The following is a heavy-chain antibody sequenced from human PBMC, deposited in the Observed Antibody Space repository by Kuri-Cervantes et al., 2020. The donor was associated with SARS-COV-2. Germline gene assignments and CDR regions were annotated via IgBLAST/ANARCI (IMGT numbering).Heavy chain of an antibody. Sequence: SETLSLTCTASGGSISSYYWSWIRQPPGKGLEWIGYIYYSGSTNYNPSLKSRVTISVDTSKNQFSLRLSSVTAADTAVYYCARGSAAGNDYWGQGTLVTVSS. CDR3: ARGSAAGNDY. J-gene: IGHJ4*02. CDR1: GGSISSYY. V-gene: IGHV4-59*12. D-gene: IGHD6-13*01. CDR2: IYYSGST.